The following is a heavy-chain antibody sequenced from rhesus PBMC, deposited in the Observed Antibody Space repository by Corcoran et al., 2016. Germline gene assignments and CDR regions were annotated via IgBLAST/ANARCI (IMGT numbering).Heavy chain of an antibody. Sequence: EVQLVQSGAEVKRPGESLKISCRTSGYSFTSYWLSWVRQMPGKGLEWMGAIDPSDSESRYTPSFQGQVTISADKSITTAYLQWSRLKASDTATYYCAKGMGLAAAGPLDYWGQGVLVTVSS. J-gene: IGHJ4*01. V-gene: IGHV5-20*01. CDR3: AKGMGLAAAGPLDY. CDR1: GYSFTSYW. CDR2: IDPSDSES. D-gene: IGHD6-25*01.